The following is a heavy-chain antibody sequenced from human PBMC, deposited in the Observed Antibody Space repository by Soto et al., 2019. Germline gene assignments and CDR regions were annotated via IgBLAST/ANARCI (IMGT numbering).Heavy chain of an antibody. CDR2: IYHSGST. J-gene: IGHJ5*02. CDR3: ASTEDSGCCLNWFDP. V-gene: IGHV4-4*02. CDR1: GGSISSSNW. D-gene: IGHD3-22*01. Sequence: PSETLSLTCAVSGGSISSSNWWSWVRQPPGKGLEWIGEIYHSGSTNYNPSLKSRVTISVDKSKNKFSLKLSSVTAADTAVYYCASTEDSGCCLNWFDPWGQGTLVTVSS.